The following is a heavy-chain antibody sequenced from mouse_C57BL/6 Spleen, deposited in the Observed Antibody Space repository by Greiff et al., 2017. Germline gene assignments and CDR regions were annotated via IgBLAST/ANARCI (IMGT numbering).Heavy chain of an antibody. V-gene: IGHV1-61*01. D-gene: IGHD1-1*01. CDR1: GYTFTGYW. Sequence: VQLQQSGAELMKPGASVKLSCKATGYTFTGYWMDWVKQRPGQGLEWIGNIYPSDSETHYNQKFKDKATLTVDKSSSTAYMQLSSLTSEDSAVYYCARTYYYGSSYWYFDVWGTGTTVTVSS. CDR2: IYPSDSET. J-gene: IGHJ1*03. CDR3: ARTYYYGSSYWYFDV.